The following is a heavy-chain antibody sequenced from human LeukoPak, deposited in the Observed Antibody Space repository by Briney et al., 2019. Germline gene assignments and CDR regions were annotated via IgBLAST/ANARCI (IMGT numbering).Heavy chain of an antibody. CDR3: ARTRYYYNSRSYGAPYYFDY. D-gene: IGHD3-10*01. V-gene: IGHV4-39*01. CDR1: GGSISSNGYY. Sequence: KPSETLSLTCAVSGGSISSNGYYWGWIRQPPGKGLEWIGSIYYSGSTYYNPSLKSRVTISVDTSKNQFSLKLSSVTAADTAVYYCARTRYYYNSRSYGAPYYFDYWGQGTLVTVSS. J-gene: IGHJ4*02. CDR2: IYYSGST.